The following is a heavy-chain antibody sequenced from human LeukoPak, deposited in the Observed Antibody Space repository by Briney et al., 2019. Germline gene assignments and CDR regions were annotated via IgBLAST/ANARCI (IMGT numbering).Heavy chain of an antibody. V-gene: IGHV4-59*12. J-gene: IGHJ4*02. Sequence: PSETLSLTCTVSGGSISSYYWSWIRQPPGKGLEWIGYIYYSGSTNYNPSLKSRVTISVDTSKNQFSLKLSSVTAADTAVYYCARASRGITMIVVVIDYWGQGTLVTVSS. CDR3: ARASRGITMIVVVIDY. CDR2: IYYSGST. D-gene: IGHD3-22*01. CDR1: GGSISSYY.